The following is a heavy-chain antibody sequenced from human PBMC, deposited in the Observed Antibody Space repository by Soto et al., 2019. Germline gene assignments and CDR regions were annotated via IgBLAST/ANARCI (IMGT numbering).Heavy chain of an antibody. V-gene: IGHV3-33*01. CDR2: IWYDGSNK. CDR1: GFTFSSYG. Sequence: GGSLRLSCAASGFTFSSYGMHWVRQAPGKGLEWVAVIWYDGSNKYYADSVKGRFTISRDNSKNTLYLQMNSLRAEDTAVYYCAREMAGSTPYYYYGMDVWGQGTTVTVSS. CDR3: AREMAGSTPYYYYGMDV. J-gene: IGHJ6*02.